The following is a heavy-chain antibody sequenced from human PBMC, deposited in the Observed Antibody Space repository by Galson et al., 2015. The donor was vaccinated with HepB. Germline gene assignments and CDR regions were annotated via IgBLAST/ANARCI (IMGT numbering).Heavy chain of an antibody. CDR3: AREVPQLWSSGGYFDL. D-gene: IGHD2-21*01. V-gene: IGHV1-3*01. CDR1: GYTFTSYA. CDR2: INAGNGNT. Sequence: SVKVSCKASGYTFTSYAMHWVRQAPGQRLEWMGWINAGNGNTKYSQKFQGRVTITRDTSASTAYMELSSLRSEDTAVYYCAREVPQLWSSGGYFDLWGRGTLVTVSS. J-gene: IGHJ2*01.